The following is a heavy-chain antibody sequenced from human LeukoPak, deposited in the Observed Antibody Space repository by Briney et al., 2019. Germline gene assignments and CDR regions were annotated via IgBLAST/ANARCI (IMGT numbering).Heavy chain of an antibody. CDR2: IYYSGST. CDR3: ARVPRYCSSTSCYNSDYYYYYVDV. CDR1: GGSISSYY. V-gene: IGHV4-59*01. D-gene: IGHD2-2*02. Sequence: SETLSLTCTVSGGSISSYYWSWIRQPPGKGLEWIGYIYYSGSTNYNPSLKSRVTISVDTSKNQFSLKLSSVTAADTAVYYCARVPRYCSSTSCYNSDYYYYYVDVWGKGTTVTVSS. J-gene: IGHJ6*03.